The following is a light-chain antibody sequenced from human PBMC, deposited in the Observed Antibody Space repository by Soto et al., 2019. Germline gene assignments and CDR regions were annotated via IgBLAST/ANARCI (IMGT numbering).Light chain of an antibody. V-gene: IGKV3-15*01. J-gene: IGKJ1*01. CDR1: QRVSNH. CDR2: AAS. Sequence: ETVMTQSPVTLSVYPGDTATLSCRASQRVSNHFAWYQQKPGQAPRLLIYAASTRAAGVPVRFSGSGSETEFTLTIRSLQSEDFALYYCHQYNNWPWTFGQGTKVDIK. CDR3: HQYNNWPWT.